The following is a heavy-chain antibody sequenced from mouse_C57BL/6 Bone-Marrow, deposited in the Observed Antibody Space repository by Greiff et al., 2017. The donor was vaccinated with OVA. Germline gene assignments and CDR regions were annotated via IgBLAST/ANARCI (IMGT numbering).Heavy chain of an antibody. CDR1: GYSFTDYN. CDR3: ARSDGYYVNWFAY. CDR2: INPNYGTT. Sequence: EVKLVESGPELVKPGASVKISCKASGYSFTDYNMNWVKQSNGKSLEWIGVINPNYGTTSYNQKFKGKATLTVDQSSSTAYMQLNSLTSEDSAVYYCARSDGYYVNWFAYWGQGTLVTVSA. D-gene: IGHD2-3*01. J-gene: IGHJ3*01. V-gene: IGHV1-39*01.